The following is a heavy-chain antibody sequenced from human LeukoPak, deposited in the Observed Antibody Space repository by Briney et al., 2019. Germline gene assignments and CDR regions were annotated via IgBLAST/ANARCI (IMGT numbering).Heavy chain of an antibody. D-gene: IGHD5-12*01. CDR3: ARDANSGYDYHWFDP. V-gene: IGHV1-2*02. CDR2: INPNSGGT. CDR1: GYTFTGYY. J-gene: IGHJ5*02. Sequence: ASVKVSCKASGYTFTGYYMHWVRQAPGQGLEWMGWINPNSGGTNYAQKFQGRVTMTRDTSISTAYMELSRLRSDDTAVYYCARDANSGYDYHWFDPWGQGTLVTVSS.